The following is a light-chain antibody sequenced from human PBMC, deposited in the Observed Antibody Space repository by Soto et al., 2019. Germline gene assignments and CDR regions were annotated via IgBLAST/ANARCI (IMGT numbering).Light chain of an antibody. CDR3: QQYGSSPHWT. V-gene: IGKV3-20*01. J-gene: IGKJ1*01. CDR2: GAS. CDR1: QSVSSSY. Sequence: EIVLTQSPGTLSLSPGERATLSCRASQSVSSSYLAWYQQKPGQAPRLLIYGASSRATGIPDRFSGSGSGTDFTLTLSRLEPDDFAVYYCQQYGSSPHWTFGQGTKVDLK.